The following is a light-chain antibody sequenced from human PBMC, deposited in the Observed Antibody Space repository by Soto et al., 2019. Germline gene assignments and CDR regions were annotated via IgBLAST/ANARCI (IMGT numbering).Light chain of an antibody. Sequence: QSALTQPASVSGSPGQSITISCTGTSSDVGSYNLVSWYQQHPGKAPKLMIYEGSKRPSGVSNRLSGSKSGNTASLTISGLQAEDEADYYCCSYAGSVAVFGGGTQLTVL. V-gene: IGLV2-23*01. CDR3: CSYAGSVAV. J-gene: IGLJ7*01. CDR1: SSDVGSYNL. CDR2: EGS.